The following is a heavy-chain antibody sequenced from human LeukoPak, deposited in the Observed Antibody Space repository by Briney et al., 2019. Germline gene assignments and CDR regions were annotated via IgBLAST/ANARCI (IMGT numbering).Heavy chain of an antibody. CDR1: GFTFSNAW. V-gene: IGHV3-53*01. CDR3: ATFFYGGNAGGSVGY. CDR2: IYRGGHT. D-gene: IGHD4-23*01. J-gene: IGHJ4*02. Sequence: GGSLRLSCAASGFTFSNAWMTWVRQAPGKGLEWVSVIYRGGHTYYADPVKGRFTISRDISQNTVYLHMNSLRAEDTAVYYCATFFYGGNAGGSVGYWGQGTLVTVSS.